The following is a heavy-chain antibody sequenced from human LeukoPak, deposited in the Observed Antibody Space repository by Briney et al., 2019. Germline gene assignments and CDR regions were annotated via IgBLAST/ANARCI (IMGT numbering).Heavy chain of an antibody. V-gene: IGHV1-2*02. Sequence: ASVKVSCKASGYTFTGYYMHWVRQAPGQGPEWKGWINPNNGVTNYAQKFQGRVTMTRDTSISTAYMELSRLRSDDTAVYYCASGPDTTTYFAGYYFDYWGQGTLVTVSS. CDR1: GYTFTGYY. CDR2: INPNNGVT. D-gene: IGHD2/OR15-2a*01. CDR3: ASGPDTTTYFAGYYFDY. J-gene: IGHJ4*02.